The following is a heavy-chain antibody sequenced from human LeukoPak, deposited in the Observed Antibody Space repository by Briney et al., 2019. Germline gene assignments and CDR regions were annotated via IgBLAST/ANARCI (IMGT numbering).Heavy chain of an antibody. CDR3: ARATVTTSLAV. V-gene: IGHV1-2*02. D-gene: IGHD4-17*01. J-gene: IGHJ6*04. CDR1: GYTFTGYY. Sequence: ASVKVSCKASGYTFTGYYIHWVRQAPGRGLEWMGWVNPNTGGTNYEQTFQGRVSMTRDTSISTAYMELSRLTSDDTAVYYCARATVTTSLAVWGKGTTVTVSS. CDR2: VNPNTGGT.